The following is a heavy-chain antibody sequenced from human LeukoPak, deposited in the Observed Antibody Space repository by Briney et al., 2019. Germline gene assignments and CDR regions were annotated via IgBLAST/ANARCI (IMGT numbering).Heavy chain of an antibody. CDR1: GGSISSRSYY. CDR2: IYYSGST. Sequence: PSETLSLTCSVSGGSISSRSYYWGWIRQPPGKGLEWIGSIYYSGSTYYNPSLKSRVTISVDTSKNQFSLKLSSVTAADTAVYYCARVYSGYPGVYWGQGTLVTVSS. J-gene: IGHJ4*02. D-gene: IGHD5-12*01. CDR3: ARVYSGYPGVY. V-gene: IGHV4-39*01.